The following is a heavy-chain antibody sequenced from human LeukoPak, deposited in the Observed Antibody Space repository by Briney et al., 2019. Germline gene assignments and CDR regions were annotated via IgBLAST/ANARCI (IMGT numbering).Heavy chain of an antibody. CDR1: GGSISSYY. V-gene: IGHV4-59*01. CDR2: IYYSGST. CDR3: AGESSGWPFDY. J-gene: IGHJ4*02. Sequence: SETLSLTCTVSGGSISSYYWSWIRQPPGKGLEWIGYIYYSGSTNYNPSLKSRVTISVDTSKNQFSLKLSSVTAADTAVYYCAGESSGWPFDYWGQGTLVTVSS. D-gene: IGHD6-19*01.